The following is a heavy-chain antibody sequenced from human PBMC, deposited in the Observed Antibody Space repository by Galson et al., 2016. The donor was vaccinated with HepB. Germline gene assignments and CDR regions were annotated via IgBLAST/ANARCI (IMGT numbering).Heavy chain of an antibody. CDR2: ISISGSTV. D-gene: IGHD3-22*01. CDR1: GFTFSRYN. V-gene: IGHV3-48*03. J-gene: IGHJ4*02. CDR3: AREADFYDSTGYFPPFAY. Sequence: SLRLSCAGSGFTFSRYNMHWVRKAPGKGLEWLADISISGSTVYYADSVKGRFTISRDNDKNSVYLQMDSLRDEDTAVYYCAREADFYDSTGYFPPFAYWGQGILVTVSS.